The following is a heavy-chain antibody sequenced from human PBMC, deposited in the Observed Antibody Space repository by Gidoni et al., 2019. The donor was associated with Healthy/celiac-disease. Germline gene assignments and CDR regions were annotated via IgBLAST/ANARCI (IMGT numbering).Heavy chain of an antibody. CDR3: AKGTGDNPWYFDL. Sequence: EVQLLESGGGLVQPGGSLRLSCAASGVTFSSYAMSWVRQAPGKGLEWVSAISGSGGSTYYADSVKGRFTISRDNSKTTLYLQMNSLRAEDTAVYYCAKGTGDNPWYFDLWGRGTLVTVSS. CDR1: GVTFSSYA. CDR2: ISGSGGST. J-gene: IGHJ2*01. V-gene: IGHV3-23*01. D-gene: IGHD7-27*01.